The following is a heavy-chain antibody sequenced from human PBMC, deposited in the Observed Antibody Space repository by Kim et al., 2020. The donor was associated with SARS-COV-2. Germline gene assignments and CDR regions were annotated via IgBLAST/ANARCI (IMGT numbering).Heavy chain of an antibody. CDR1: GYSFTSYW. Sequence: GESLKISCKGSGYSFTSYWISWVRQMPGKGLEWMGRIDPSDSYTNYSPSFQGHVTISADKSISTAYLQWSSLKASDTAMYYCASFGVAVAGTWSDAFDIWGQGTMVTVSS. J-gene: IGHJ3*02. V-gene: IGHV5-10-1*01. CDR3: ASFGVAVAGTWSDAFDI. CDR2: IDPSDSYT. D-gene: IGHD6-19*01.